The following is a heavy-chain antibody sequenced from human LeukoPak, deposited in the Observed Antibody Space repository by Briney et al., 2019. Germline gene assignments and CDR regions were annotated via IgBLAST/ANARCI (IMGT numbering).Heavy chain of an antibody. CDR2: GTNT. Sequence: GTNTHYADSVKGRFTIPRDNAKKSLYLEMNNLRAEDTAVYYCATDGAGFDTWGQGVLVTVSS. J-gene: IGHJ5*02. V-gene: IGHV3-11*01. CDR3: ATDGAGFDT.